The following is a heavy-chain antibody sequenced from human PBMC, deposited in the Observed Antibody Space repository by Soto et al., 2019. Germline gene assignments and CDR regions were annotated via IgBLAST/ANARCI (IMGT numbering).Heavy chain of an antibody. D-gene: IGHD3-10*01. CDR2: ISYDGGNK. Sequence: QVQLVESGGGVVQPGRSLRLSCAASGFTFSTYAMHWVRQAPGKGLEWVAVISYDGGNKYYADSVKGRFTISRDNSTNTLYLPINSLRAEDTAVYYCARPDYDSGSYPDYWGQGTLVTVSS. J-gene: IGHJ4*02. CDR3: ARPDYDSGSYPDY. V-gene: IGHV3-30-3*01. CDR1: GFTFSTYA.